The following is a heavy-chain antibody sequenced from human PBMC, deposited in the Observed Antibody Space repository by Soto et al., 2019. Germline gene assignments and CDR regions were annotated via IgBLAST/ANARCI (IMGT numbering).Heavy chain of an antibody. Sequence: QVQLVQSGAEEKKPGASVKVSCKASGYNFTSYAMHWVRQAPGQRLEWMGWINAGTGNTKYSQKFQGRVTSTRDTSASKAYMERRSLRSDDTSVYYCARSIVVVTALDDWGQGTLVTVAS. CDR2: INAGTGNT. CDR3: ARSIVVVTALDD. V-gene: IGHV1-3*05. J-gene: IGHJ4*02. CDR1: GYNFTSYA. D-gene: IGHD2-21*02.